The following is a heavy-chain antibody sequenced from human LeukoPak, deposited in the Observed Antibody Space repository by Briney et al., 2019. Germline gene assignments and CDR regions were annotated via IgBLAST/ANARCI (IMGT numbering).Heavy chain of an antibody. J-gene: IGHJ4*02. Sequence: GGSLRLSCAASGFTVSSNYMSWVRQAPGKGLEWVSVIYSGGNTYYADSVKGRFTISRDNSKNTLYLQMNSLRAEDTAVYYCASGVTGYSYGNHRFDYWGQGTLVTASS. V-gene: IGHV3-66*01. CDR1: GFTVSSNY. CDR2: IYSGGNT. D-gene: IGHD5-18*01. CDR3: ASGVTGYSYGNHRFDY.